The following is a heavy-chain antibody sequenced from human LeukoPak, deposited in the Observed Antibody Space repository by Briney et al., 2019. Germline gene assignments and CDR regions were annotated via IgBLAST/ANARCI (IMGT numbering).Heavy chain of an antibody. Sequence: GGSLRLSCTASGFTFDDYAMHWVRQAPGKGLEGVSLITWDGDSTYYADSVKGRFTISRDNSKNYLYLQMHSLRAEDTALYYCAKGTSSWHEFDSWGQGTLVTVSS. CDR3: AKGTSSWHEFDS. CDR2: ITWDGDST. J-gene: IGHJ4*02. CDR1: GFTFDDYA. D-gene: IGHD6-13*01. V-gene: IGHV3-43D*03.